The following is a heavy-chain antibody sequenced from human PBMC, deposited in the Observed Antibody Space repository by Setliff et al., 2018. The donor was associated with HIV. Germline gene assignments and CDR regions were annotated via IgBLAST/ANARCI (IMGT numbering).Heavy chain of an antibody. CDR3: ARDAPGNTEAAPGY. Sequence: ASVKVSCKASGYTFTSYGISWVRQALGQGLEWMGYIRAYNGNTNYAPKLQGRVTLTTDTSTSTAYMELRSLRSDDTAVYYCARDAPGNTEAAPGYWGQGTLVTVSS. V-gene: IGHV1-18*01. J-gene: IGHJ4*02. CDR1: GYTFTSYG. CDR2: IRAYNGNT. D-gene: IGHD6-6*01.